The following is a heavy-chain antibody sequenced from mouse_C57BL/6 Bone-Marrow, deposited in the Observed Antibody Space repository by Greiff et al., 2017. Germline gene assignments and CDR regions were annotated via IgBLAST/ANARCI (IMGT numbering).Heavy chain of an antibody. CDR1: GYTFTSYT. V-gene: IGHV1-4*01. Sequence: VQLVESGAELARPGASVKMSCKASGYTFTSYTMHWVKQRPGQGLEWIGYINPSSGYTKYNQKFKDKATLTADKSSSPAYMQLSSLTSEDSAVYYCASRGRGAWFAYWGQGTLVTVSA. J-gene: IGHJ3*01. CDR2: INPSSGYT. CDR3: ASRGRGAWFAY. D-gene: IGHD4-1*01.